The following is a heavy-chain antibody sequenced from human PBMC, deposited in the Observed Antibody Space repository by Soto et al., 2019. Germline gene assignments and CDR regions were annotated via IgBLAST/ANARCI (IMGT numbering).Heavy chain of an antibody. Sequence: GGSLRLSCAASGFTFSDYYMIWIRQAPWKGLKWVSYISSSSSYTNYADSVKGRFTISRDNAKNSLYLQMNSLRADDTAVYYCARVRALAADGMDVWGKGTTVTVSS. D-gene: IGHD6-19*01. J-gene: IGHJ6*04. CDR3: ARVRALAADGMDV. CDR2: ISSSSSYT. V-gene: IGHV3-11*05. CDR1: GFTFSDYY.